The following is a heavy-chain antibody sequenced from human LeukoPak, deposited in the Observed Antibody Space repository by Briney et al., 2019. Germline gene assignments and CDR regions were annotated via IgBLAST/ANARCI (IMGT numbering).Heavy chain of an antibody. CDR2: INYSGST. J-gene: IGHJ3*02. CDR3: ARVGYSSGWFSRRRCAFDI. Sequence: SETLSLTCTVSGGSISSYYWSWLRQPPGKGLEWIGYINYSGSTNYNPSLKSRVIISVDASKNQFPQKLSSVTAADTAVYYCARVGYSSGWFSRRRCAFDIWGQGTIVAVSS. D-gene: IGHD6-19*01. CDR1: GGSISSYY. V-gene: IGHV4-59*08.